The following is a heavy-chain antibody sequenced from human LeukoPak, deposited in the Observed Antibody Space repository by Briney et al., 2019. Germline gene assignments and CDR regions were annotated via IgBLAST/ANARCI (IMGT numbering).Heavy chain of an antibody. CDR3: ARAGGLYCSGTSCYGLAWFDP. D-gene: IGHD2-2*01. V-gene: IGHV5-51*01. Sequence: GESLKISCKGSGYSFTSYWIGWVRPMPGKGLEWMGIIYPGDSDTRYSPSFQGQVTISADKSISTAYLQWSSLKASDTAMYYCARAGGLYCSGTSCYGLAWFDPWGQGTLVTVSS. CDR1: GYSFTSYW. J-gene: IGHJ5*02. CDR2: IYPGDSDT.